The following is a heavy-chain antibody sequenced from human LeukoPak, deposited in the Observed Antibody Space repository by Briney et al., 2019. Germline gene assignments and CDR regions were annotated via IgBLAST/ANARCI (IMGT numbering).Heavy chain of an antibody. V-gene: IGHV3-7*01. D-gene: IGHD3-10*01. Sequence: GGSLRLSCAASGFTFSSYWMSWVRQAPGKGLEWVANIKQDGSEKYYVDSVKGRFTISRDNAKNSLYLQMNSLRAEDTAVYYCARDADYGSGSYMGYMDVWGKGTTVTVSS. J-gene: IGHJ6*03. CDR3: ARDADYGSGSYMGYMDV. CDR2: IKQDGSEK. CDR1: GFTFSSYW.